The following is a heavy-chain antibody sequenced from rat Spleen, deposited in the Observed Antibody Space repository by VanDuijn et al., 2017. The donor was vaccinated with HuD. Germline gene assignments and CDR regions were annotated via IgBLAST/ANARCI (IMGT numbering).Heavy chain of an antibody. Sequence: EVQLVESGGGLVQPGRSLKLSCAASGFTFSDYNMAWVRQAPKKGLEGVASITNTGGSTYYRDSVKGGCPTSRDNAKSTLYLQMDSLRSEDTATYYCARQDYWGQGVMVTVSS. J-gene: IGHJ2*01. CDR3: ARQDY. CDR1: GFTFSDYN. CDR2: ITNTGGST. V-gene: IGHV5-7*01.